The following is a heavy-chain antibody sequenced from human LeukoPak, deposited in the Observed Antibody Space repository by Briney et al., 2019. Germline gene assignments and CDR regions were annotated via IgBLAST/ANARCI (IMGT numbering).Heavy chain of an antibody. CDR3: ARMMTTSDY. V-gene: IGHV4-34*01. Sequence: PSETLSLTCAVYGGSFSGYYWSWIPQPPGKGLEWIGEINHSGSTNYNPSLKSRVTISVDTSKNQFSLKLSSVTAADTAVYYCARMMTTSDYWGQGTLVTVSS. J-gene: IGHJ4*02. CDR1: GGSFSGYY. D-gene: IGHD4-17*01. CDR2: INHSGST.